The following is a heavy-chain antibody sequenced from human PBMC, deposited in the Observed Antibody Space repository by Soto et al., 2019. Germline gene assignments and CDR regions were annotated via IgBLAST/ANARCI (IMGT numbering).Heavy chain of an antibody. CDR2: ISGSGGST. J-gene: IGHJ4*02. CDR3: AKAGGIAVPGSHLDY. V-gene: IGHV3-23*01. D-gene: IGHD6-19*01. Sequence: EVQLLESGGGSVQPGGSLRLSCATSGFTFSSYAMSWVRQAPGKGLEWVSAISGSGGSTNYADSAEGRFTISRDNSKNTLYLQRSSLIAEDTAVYYCAKAGGIAVPGSHLDYWGQGALVTVSS. CDR1: GFTFSSYA.